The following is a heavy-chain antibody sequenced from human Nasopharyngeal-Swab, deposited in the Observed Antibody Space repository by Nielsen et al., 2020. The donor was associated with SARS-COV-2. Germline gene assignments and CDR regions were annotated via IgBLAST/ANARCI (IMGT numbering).Heavy chain of an antibody. D-gene: IGHD1-1*01. Sequence: GSSLKISCAASGFTFSSYGMHWVRQAPGKGLEWVAVISYDGSNKYYADSVKGRFTISRDNSKNTLYLQMNSLRAEDTAVYYCAKDLISELDYPYWGQGTLVTVSS. V-gene: IGHV3-30*18. CDR2: ISYDGSNK. J-gene: IGHJ4*02. CDR3: AKDLISELDYPY. CDR1: GFTFSSYG.